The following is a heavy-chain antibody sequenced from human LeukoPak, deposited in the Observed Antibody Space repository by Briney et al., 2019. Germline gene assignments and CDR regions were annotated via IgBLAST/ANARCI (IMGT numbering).Heavy chain of an antibody. D-gene: IGHD3-10*01. Sequence: GGSLRLSCVGSGFIFSDYYMDWVRQAPGKGLEWVAVIWYDGSNKYYADSVKGRFTISRDNSKNTLYLQMNSLRAEDTAVYYCARDKSRYGSGSFDYWGQGTLVTVSS. CDR1: GFIFSDYY. CDR3: ARDKSRYGSGSFDY. V-gene: IGHV3-33*08. J-gene: IGHJ4*02. CDR2: IWYDGSNK.